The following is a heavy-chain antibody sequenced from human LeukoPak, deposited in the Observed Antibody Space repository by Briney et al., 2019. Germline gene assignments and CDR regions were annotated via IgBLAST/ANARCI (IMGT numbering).Heavy chain of an antibody. CDR3: ARDTGDRRGAFDI. Sequence: SETLSLTCTVSGGSISSGGYYGSWIRQPPGKGLEWIGYIYHSGSTYYNPSLKSRVTISVDRSKNQFSLKLSSVTAADPAVYYCARDTGDRRGAFDIWGQGTMVTVSS. V-gene: IGHV4-30-2*01. CDR2: IYHSGST. J-gene: IGHJ3*02. D-gene: IGHD3-10*01. CDR1: GGSISSGGYY.